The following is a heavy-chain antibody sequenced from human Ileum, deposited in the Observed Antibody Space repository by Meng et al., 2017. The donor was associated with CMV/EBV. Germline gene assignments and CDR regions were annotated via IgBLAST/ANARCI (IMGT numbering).Heavy chain of an antibody. Sequence: GGSLRLSCAASGFTFRSYTMNWVRQAPGKGLEWVSSISSRSSHIYYADSVKGRFTISRDNAKNPLYLKMNSLRAEDTAVYYCARESIAAGRYFQADYNYYYGMNVWGQGTTVTVSS. CDR3: ARESIAAGRYFQADYNYYYGMNV. CDR2: ISSRSSHI. CDR1: GFTFRSYT. D-gene: IGHD6-6*01. J-gene: IGHJ6*02. V-gene: IGHV3-21*01.